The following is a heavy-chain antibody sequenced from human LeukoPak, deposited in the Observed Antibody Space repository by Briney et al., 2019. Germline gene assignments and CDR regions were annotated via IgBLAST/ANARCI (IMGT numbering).Heavy chain of an antibody. J-gene: IGHJ4*02. CDR3: ARDLANY. Sequence: GGSLRLSCAASGFTFSSYSMNWVRQAPGKGLEWVSSISGSSSYIYYAGSVKGRFTISRDNAKNSLYLQMNSLRAEDTAVYYCARDLANYWGQGTLVTVSS. CDR2: ISGSSSYI. CDR1: GFTFSSYS. V-gene: IGHV3-21*01.